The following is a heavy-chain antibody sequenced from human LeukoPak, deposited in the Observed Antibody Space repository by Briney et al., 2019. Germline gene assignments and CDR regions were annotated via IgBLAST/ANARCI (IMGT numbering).Heavy chain of an antibody. V-gene: IGHV1-2*02. CDR2: INPDSGGT. CDR1: GYSFTGYY. J-gene: IGHJ4*02. CDR3: ARDAISRGIIDY. D-gene: IGHD3-10*01. Sequence: ASVKVSCKASGYSFTGYYVHWVRQAPGQGLEWMGWINPDSGGTNFAQKFQGRDTMTRDTSITTAYMELSRLTSDDTAVYYCARDAISRGIIDYWGQGTLVTVSS.